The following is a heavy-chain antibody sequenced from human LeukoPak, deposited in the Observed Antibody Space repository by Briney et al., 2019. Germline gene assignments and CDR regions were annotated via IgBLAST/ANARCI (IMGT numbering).Heavy chain of an antibody. CDR3: VKGGNYYDSSGYDY. CDR2: IYSGGST. V-gene: IGHV3-53*01. D-gene: IGHD3-22*01. J-gene: IGHJ4*02. Sequence: GSLRLSCAASGFTVSSNYMSWVRQAPGKGLEWVSVIYSGGSTHYADSVKGRFTISRDNSKNTLYLQMNSLRAEDTAVYYCVKGGNYYDSSGYDYWGQGTLVTVSS. CDR1: GFTVSSNY.